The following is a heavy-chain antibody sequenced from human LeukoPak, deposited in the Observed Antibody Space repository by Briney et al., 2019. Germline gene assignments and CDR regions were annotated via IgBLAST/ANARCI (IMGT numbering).Heavy chain of an antibody. CDR1: GGSFSGYY. Sequence: PSETLSLTCAVYGGSFSGYYWSWIRQPPGKGLEWIGEINHSGSTNYNPSLKSRVTISVDTSKNQFSLKLSSVTAADTAVYYCARGNIAASTFDYWGRGTLVTVSS. CDR3: ARGNIAASTFDY. D-gene: IGHD6-13*01. V-gene: IGHV4-34*01. CDR2: INHSGST. J-gene: IGHJ4*02.